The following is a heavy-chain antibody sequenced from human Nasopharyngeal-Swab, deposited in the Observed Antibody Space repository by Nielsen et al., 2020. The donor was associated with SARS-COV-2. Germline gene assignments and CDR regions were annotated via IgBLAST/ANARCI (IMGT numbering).Heavy chain of an antibody. V-gene: IGHV1-58*01. D-gene: IGHD3-10*01. CDR3: AAAAYGSGSYSGFDY. Sequence: SVKVSCKASGFTFTSSAVQWVRPARGQRLEWIGWIVVGSGNTNYAQKFQERVTITRDMSTSTAYMELSSLRSEDTAVYYCAAAAYGSGSYSGFDYWGQGTLVTVSS. CDR2: IVVGSGNT. CDR1: GFTFTSSA. J-gene: IGHJ4*02.